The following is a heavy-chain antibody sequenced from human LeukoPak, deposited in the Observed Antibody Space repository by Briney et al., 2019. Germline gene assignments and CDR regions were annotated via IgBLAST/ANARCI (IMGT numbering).Heavy chain of an antibody. CDR3: ARAVAQVVLGAFDI. J-gene: IGHJ3*02. CDR1: GGTFSSYA. D-gene: IGHD2-15*01. V-gene: IGHV1-69*13. CDR2: IIPIFGTA. Sequence: GASVKVSCKASGGTFSSYAISWVRQAPGQGLEWMGGIIPIFGTANYAQKFQGRVTITADESTSTAYMELSSLRSEDTAVYNCARAVAQVVLGAFDIWGQGTMVTVSS.